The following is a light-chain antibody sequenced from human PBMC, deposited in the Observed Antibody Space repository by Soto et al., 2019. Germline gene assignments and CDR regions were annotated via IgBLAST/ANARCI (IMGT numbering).Light chain of an antibody. V-gene: IGLV4-69*01. CDR2: VNGDGSH. CDR1: SGHSTYA. CDR3: QTWGTGIQV. Sequence: QPVLTQSPSASASLGASVKLTCTLSSGHSTYAITWHQQQPEKGPRYLMKVNGDGSHNKGDGIPDRFSGSSSGFERYLTISSLQSEDEADYYCQTWGTGIQVFGGGTKLTVL. J-gene: IGLJ2*01.